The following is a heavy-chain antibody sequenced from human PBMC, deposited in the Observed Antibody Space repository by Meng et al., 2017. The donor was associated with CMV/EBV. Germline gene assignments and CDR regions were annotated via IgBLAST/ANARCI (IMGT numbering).Heavy chain of an antibody. CDR3: ARLGQYRYFQH. J-gene: IGHJ1*01. CDR1: GGSISSSSYY. V-gene: IGHV4-39*01. D-gene: IGHD3-16*01. Sequence: LRLSCTVSGGSISSSSYYWCWIRQPPGKGLEWIGSIYYSGSTYYNPSLKSRVTISVDTSKNQFSLKLSSVTAADTAVYYCARLGQYRYFQHWGQGTLVTVSS. CDR2: IYYSGST.